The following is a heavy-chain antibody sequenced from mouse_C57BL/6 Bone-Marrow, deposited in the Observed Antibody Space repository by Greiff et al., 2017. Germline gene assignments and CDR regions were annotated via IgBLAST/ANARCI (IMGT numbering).Heavy chain of an antibody. D-gene: IGHD1-1*01. CDR3: ARDHYYDSSRYAMDY. CDR1: GFTFSSYG. Sequence: VQLKESGGDLVKPGGSLKLSCAASGFTFSSYGMSWVRQTPDKRLEWVATISSGGSYTFYPDRVKGRFTISRDNAKDTLYRQRSSLKSEDTAMYYCARDHYYDSSRYAMDYWGQGTSVTVSS. CDR2: ISSGGSYT. J-gene: IGHJ4*01. V-gene: IGHV5-6*01.